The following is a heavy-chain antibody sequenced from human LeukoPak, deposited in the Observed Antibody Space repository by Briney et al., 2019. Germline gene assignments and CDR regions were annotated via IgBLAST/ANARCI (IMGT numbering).Heavy chain of an antibody. V-gene: IGHV3-21*01. J-gene: IGHJ4*02. CDR1: GFTFSSYS. Sequence: GGPLRLSCAASGFTFSSYSMNWVRQAPGKGLEWVSSISSSSSYIYYADSVKGRFTISRDNAKNPLYLQMNSLRAEDTAVYYCARVSTDGYYFDYWGQGTLVTVSS. CDR3: ARVSTDGYYFDY. D-gene: IGHD2-2*01. CDR2: ISSSSSYI.